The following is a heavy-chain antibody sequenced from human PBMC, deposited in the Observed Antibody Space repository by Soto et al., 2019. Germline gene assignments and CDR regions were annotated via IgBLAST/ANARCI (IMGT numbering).Heavy chain of an antibody. J-gene: IGHJ4*02. V-gene: IGHV3-30-3*01. CDR3: AREGIAVAGPILYYFDY. CDR2: ISYDGSNK. D-gene: IGHD6-19*01. CDR1: GFTFSSYA. Sequence: GGSLRLSCAASGFTFSSYAMHWVRQAPGKGLEWVAVISYDGSNKYYADSVKGRFTISRDNSKNTLYLQMNSLRAEDTAVYYCAREGIAVAGPILYYFDYWGKGTLVTVSS.